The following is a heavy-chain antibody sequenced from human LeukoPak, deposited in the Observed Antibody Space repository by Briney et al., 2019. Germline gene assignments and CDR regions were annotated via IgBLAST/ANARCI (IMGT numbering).Heavy chain of an antibody. J-gene: IGHJ6*03. CDR3: ARDPYSGNYGNDYYYYMDV. V-gene: IGHV3-21*01. Sequence: GGSLRLSCAASGFTFSNYNMNWVRQAPGKAMEWVSSITSSATYIFYADSVNGRFTISRDNAKNSLYLQMDRLGPEDTAVYYCARDPYSGNYGNDYYYYMDVWGKGTTVTISS. D-gene: IGHD1-26*01. CDR2: ITSSATYI. CDR1: GFTFSNYN.